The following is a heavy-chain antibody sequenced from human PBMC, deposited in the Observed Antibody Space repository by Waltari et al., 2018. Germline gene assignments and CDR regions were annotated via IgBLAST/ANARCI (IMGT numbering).Heavy chain of an antibody. CDR3: AREYDYYFDS. CDR2: ISLIFGSA. D-gene: IGHD3-3*01. CDR1: GGTFSSYA. V-gene: IGHV1-69*01. J-gene: IGHJ4*02. Sequence: QVQLVQSGAEVKKPGSSVKVSCKASGGTFSSYAISWVRQAPGQGLEWMGGISLIFGSANYAQKFQGRVTITADESTSTAYMELSSLRSEETAVYYCAREYDYYFDSWGQGTLVTVSS.